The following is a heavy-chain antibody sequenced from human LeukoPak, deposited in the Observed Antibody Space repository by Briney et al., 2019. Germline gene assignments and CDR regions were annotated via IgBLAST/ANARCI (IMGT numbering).Heavy chain of an antibody. Sequence: SETLSLTCTVSGASISSSTYYWGWIRQPPGKGLEWIGCTYEAGSTYYKSSLKSRVTISVDTSKNQFSLKLSSVTAADTAVYYCARHSGSGYYFYFYTMDVWGQGATVTVSS. J-gene: IGHJ6*01. CDR2: TYEAGST. V-gene: IGHV4-39*01. CDR3: ARHSGSGYYFYFYTMDV. CDR1: GASISSSTYY. D-gene: IGHD2-15*01.